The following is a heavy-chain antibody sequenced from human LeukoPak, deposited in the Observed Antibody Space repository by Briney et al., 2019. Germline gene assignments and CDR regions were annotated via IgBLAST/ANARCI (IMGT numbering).Heavy chain of an antibody. CDR3: AKGSSGSRSRGNY. Sequence: PGGSLRLSCAASGFTFSSYALGWVRQAPGKGLDFISGISGSGGSIYYADSVKGRFTISRDNSKNTLYMQMSSLRAGDTAVYYCAKGSSGSRSRGNYWGQGTLVTVSS. CDR2: ISGSGGSI. CDR1: GFTFSSYA. J-gene: IGHJ4*02. D-gene: IGHD1-26*01. V-gene: IGHV3-23*01.